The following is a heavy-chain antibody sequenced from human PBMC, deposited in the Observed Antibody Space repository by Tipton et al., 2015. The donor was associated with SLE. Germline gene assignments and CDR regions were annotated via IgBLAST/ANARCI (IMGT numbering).Heavy chain of an antibody. J-gene: IGHJ4*02. D-gene: IGHD5-18*01. CDR1: GYTFTSYG. V-gene: IGHV1-18*01. Sequence: QLVQSGPEVKKPGASVKVSCKASGYTFTSYGISWVRQAPGQGLEWMGWISAYNGSTNYAQKLQGRVTMTTDTSTSTAYMELRSLRSDDTAVYYCARPSGYTAMAPYYYYFDYWGQGTLVTVSS. CDR3: ARPSGYTAMAPYYYYFDY. CDR2: ISAYNGST.